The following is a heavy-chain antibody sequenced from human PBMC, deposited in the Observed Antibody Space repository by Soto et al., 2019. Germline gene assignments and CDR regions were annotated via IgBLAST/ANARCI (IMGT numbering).Heavy chain of an antibody. V-gene: IGHV3-30*18. CDR1: GFTFSSYG. CDR3: AKAPGGYCSSTSCYVDY. Sequence: GGSLRLSCAASGFTFSSYGMHWVRQAPGKGLEWVAVISYDGSNKYYADSVKGRFTISRDNSKNTLYLQMNSLRAEDTAVYYCAKAPGGYCSSTSCYVDYWGQGTLVTVSS. D-gene: IGHD2-2*01. CDR2: ISYDGSNK. J-gene: IGHJ4*02.